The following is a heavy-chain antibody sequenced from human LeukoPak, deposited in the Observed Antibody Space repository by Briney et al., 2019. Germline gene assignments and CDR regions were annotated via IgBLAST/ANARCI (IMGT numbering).Heavy chain of an antibody. V-gene: IGHV3-23*01. Sequence: GGSLRLSCAASGFTFSSYAMNWVRQAPGKGLEWVSSISGSGGSTYYADSVKGRFTISRDNSKNTLYLQMNSLRAEDTAEYYCAKDTASSWWYFDLWGRGTLVTVSS. CDR2: ISGSGGST. J-gene: IGHJ2*01. CDR3: AKDTASSWWYFDL. CDR1: GFTFSSYA. D-gene: IGHD5-18*01.